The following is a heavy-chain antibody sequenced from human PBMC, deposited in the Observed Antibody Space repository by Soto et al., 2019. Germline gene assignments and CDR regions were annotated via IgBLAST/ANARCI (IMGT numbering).Heavy chain of an antibody. CDR2: IYYSGST. D-gene: IGHD4-4*01. V-gene: IGHV4-31*03. Sequence: SETLSLTCTVSGGSISSGGYYWSWIRQHPGKGLEWIGYIYYSGSTYYNPSLKSRVTISVDTSKNQFSLNLNSVTAADTALYYCARLPTGFPNWFDSWGQGTLVTVSS. CDR1: GGSISSGGYY. J-gene: IGHJ5*01. CDR3: ARLPTGFPNWFDS.